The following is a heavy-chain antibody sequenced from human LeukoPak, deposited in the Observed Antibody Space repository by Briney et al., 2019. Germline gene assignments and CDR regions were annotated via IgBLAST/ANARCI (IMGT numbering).Heavy chain of an antibody. CDR2: IRYDGSNK. D-gene: IGHD2-2*03. J-gene: IGHJ5*02. V-gene: IGHV3-30*02. Sequence: PGGSLTLSCAASGFTFSSYGMHWVRQPPGKGLEWVALIRYDGSNKYYADSVKGRFTISRDNSKNTLYLQMNSLRAEDKAVYYCAKDDGSSGWFDPWGQGTLVTVSS. CDR1: GFTFSSYG. CDR3: AKDDGSSGWFDP.